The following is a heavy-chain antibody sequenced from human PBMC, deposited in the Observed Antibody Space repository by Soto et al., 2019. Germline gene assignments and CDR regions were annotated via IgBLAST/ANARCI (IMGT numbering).Heavy chain of an antibody. J-gene: IGHJ6*02. CDR3: AKDRRIYCSSTSCPHYGMDV. V-gene: IGHV3-23*01. Sequence: GGSLRLSCAASGFTFSSYAMSWVRQAPGKGLEWVSAISGSGGSTYYADSVKGRFTISRDNSKNTLYLQMNSLRAEDTAVYYCAKDRRIYCSSTSCPHYGMDVWGQGTTVTVSS. CDR2: ISGSGGST. CDR1: GFTFSSYA. D-gene: IGHD2-2*01.